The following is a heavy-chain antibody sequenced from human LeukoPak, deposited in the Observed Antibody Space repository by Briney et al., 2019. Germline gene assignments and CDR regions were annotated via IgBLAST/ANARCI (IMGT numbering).Heavy chain of an antibody. V-gene: IGHV4-59*01. J-gene: IGHJ4*02. CDR2: IYYSGST. Sequence: NTSETLSLTCTVSGGSISSYYWSWIRQPPGKGLEWIGYIYYSGSTNYNPSLKSRVTISVDTSKNQFSLKLSSVTAADTAVYYCARARRYYGPYLDYWGQGTLVTVSS. D-gene: IGHD3-10*01. CDR1: GGSISSYY. CDR3: ARARRYYGPYLDY.